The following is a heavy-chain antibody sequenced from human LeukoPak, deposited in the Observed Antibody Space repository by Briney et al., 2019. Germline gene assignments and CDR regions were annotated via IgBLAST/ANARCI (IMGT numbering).Heavy chain of an antibody. CDR1: GFTVSSNY. V-gene: IGHV3-66*01. Sequence: GGSLRLSCAASGFTVSSNYMSWVRQAPGKGLEWVSVIYSGGSTYYADSVKGRFTISRDNSKNTVYLQMNSLRVEDTAVYYCARASGGQDWYFDLWGRGTLVTVSS. CDR2: IYSGGST. D-gene: IGHD2-15*01. J-gene: IGHJ2*01. CDR3: ARASGGQDWYFDL.